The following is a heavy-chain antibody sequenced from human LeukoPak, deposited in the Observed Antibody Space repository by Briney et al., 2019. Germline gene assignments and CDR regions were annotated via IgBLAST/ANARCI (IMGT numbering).Heavy chain of an antibody. CDR1: GVSISIYY. CDR2: IYNSEST. J-gene: IGHJ5*02. V-gene: IGHV4-59*01. D-gene: IGHD6-6*01. Sequence: PSETLSLTCTVSGVSISIYYWSWIRQPPGKGLEWIGYIYNSESTYYNPSLKSRVTISLDTSKNQFSLRLNSVTAADTAVYYCARVKGSNWFDPWGRGTLVTVSS. CDR3: ARVKGSNWFDP.